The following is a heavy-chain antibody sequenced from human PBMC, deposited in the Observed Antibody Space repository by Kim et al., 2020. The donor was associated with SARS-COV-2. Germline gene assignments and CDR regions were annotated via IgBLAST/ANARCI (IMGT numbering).Heavy chain of an antibody. CDR3: AIQPGYSGYDYYYGMDV. CDR1: GFTFSDYY. D-gene: IGHD5-12*01. Sequence: GGSLRLSCAASGFTFSDYYMSWIRQAPGKGLEWVSYISSSGSTIYYADSVKGRFTISRDNAKNSLYLQMNSLRAEDTAVYYCAIQPGYSGYDYYYGMDVWGQGTTVTVSS. CDR2: ISSSGSTI. V-gene: IGHV3-11*01. J-gene: IGHJ6*02.